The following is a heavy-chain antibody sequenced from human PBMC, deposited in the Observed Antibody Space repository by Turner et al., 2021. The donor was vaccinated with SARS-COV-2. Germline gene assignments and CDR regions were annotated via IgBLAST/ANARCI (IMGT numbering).Heavy chain of an antibody. V-gene: IGHV1-46*03. J-gene: IGHJ4*02. D-gene: IGHD1-26*01. CDR1: GYIFTSYY. CDR3: ASGFGATLDY. CDR2: INPSGGST. Sequence: QMQLVQSGAEVKKPGASVTVSCKASGYIFTSYYMHWVRQAPGQGREWMGIINPSGGSTSYAQNFQGRVTMTRDTSPSTVYMELSSLRSEDTAVYYCASGFGATLDYWGQGTLVTVSS.